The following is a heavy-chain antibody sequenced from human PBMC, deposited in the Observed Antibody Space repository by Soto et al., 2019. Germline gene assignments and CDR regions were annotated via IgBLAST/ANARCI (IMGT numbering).Heavy chain of an antibody. CDR2: IYYSGSA. D-gene: IGHD4-4*01. CDR3: ARIRSGNHPDN. V-gene: IGHV4-31*03. CDR1: GGSISSAGYF. J-gene: IGHJ4*02. Sequence: QVQLQESGPGLVKPSQTLSLTCSVSGGSISSAGYFWSWIRQHPGKGLEWIGHIYYSGSAYYSPSLKSRVAISVDPSRNQFSLNLSSVTAADTAVYYCARIRSGNHPDNWGQGTLVTVSS.